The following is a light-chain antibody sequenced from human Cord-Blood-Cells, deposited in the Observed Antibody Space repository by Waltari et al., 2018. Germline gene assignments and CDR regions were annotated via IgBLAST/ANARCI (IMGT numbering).Light chain of an antibody. CDR2: GAS. V-gene: IGKV3-15*01. J-gene: IGKJ2*01. Sequence: EIVMTKSPATLSVSPGERATLSCRASQSVSRNLAWYQQKPGQAPRLLIYGASTSATGIPARFSGSGSRTEFTLTISSLQSEDFTVYYCKQYNNCPTFIQGTKLKNK. CDR1: QSVSRN. CDR3: KQYNNCPT.